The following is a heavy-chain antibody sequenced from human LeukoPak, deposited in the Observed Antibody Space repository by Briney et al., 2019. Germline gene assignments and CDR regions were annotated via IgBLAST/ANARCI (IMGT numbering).Heavy chain of an antibody. V-gene: IGHV3-53*01. J-gene: IGHJ4*02. CDR2: IYSVGHT. Sequence: PGGSLRLSCAASGFTVSDNYMSWVRQAPGKGLEWVSVIYSVGHTYYADSVKGRFTISRDNSKNTLYLEMNSLRVEDTAVYYCATQHDYYGSGSSYYFDYWGQGTLVTVSS. CDR1: GFTVSDNY. D-gene: IGHD3-10*01. CDR3: ATQHDYYGSGSSYYFDY.